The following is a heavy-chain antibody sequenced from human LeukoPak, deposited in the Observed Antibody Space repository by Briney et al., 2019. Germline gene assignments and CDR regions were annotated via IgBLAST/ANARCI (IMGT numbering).Heavy chain of an antibody. J-gene: IGHJ4*02. V-gene: IGHV4-59*01. D-gene: IGHD3-22*01. Sequence: PSETLSLTCTISGGSISSYYWSWIRQPPGKGLEWIGYIYYSGSTNYNPSLKSRVTISVDTSKNQFSLKLSSVTAADTAVYYCARVYYYDSSGYSDYWGQGTLVTVSS. CDR3: ARVYYYDSSGYSDY. CDR2: IYYSGST. CDR1: GGSISSYY.